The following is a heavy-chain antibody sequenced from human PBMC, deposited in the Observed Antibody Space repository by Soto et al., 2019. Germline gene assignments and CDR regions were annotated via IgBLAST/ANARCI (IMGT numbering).Heavy chain of an antibody. Sequence: ASVKVSCKVSGYTLTELSMHWVRQAPGKGLEWMGGFDPEDGETIYAQKFQGRVTMTEDTSTDTAYMELSSLRSEDTAVYYCATVGEIAAAGQKWLDPWGQGTLGTVSS. CDR3: ATVGEIAAAGQKWLDP. CDR2: FDPEDGET. J-gene: IGHJ5*02. V-gene: IGHV1-24*01. D-gene: IGHD6-13*01. CDR1: GYTLTELS.